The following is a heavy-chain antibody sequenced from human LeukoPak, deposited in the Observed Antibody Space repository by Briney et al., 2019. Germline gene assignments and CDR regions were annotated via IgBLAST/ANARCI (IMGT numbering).Heavy chain of an antibody. CDR2: IYYSGST. CDR1: GGSFSGYY. D-gene: IGHD3-22*01. CDR3: ARGVPVVKVFDYYYYMDV. V-gene: IGHV4-34*01. J-gene: IGHJ6*03. Sequence: SETLSLTCAVYGGSFSGYYWGWIRQPPGKGLEYIGIIYYSGSTNYNPSLKSRVTISVDTSKNQFSLKLSSVTAADTAVYYCARGVPVVKVFDYYYYMDVWGKGTTVTISS.